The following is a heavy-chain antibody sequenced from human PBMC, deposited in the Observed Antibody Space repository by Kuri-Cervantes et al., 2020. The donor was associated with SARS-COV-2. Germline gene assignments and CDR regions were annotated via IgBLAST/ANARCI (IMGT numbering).Heavy chain of an antibody. CDR1: GGSFSGYY. D-gene: IGHD6-19*01. Sequence: SETLSLTCAVYGGSFSGYYWSWIRQPPGKGLEWIGEINHSGSTNYNPSLKSRVTISVDTSKNQFSQKLSSVTAADTAIYYCARSWVSVAARYGGFDNWGQGTLVTVSS. J-gene: IGHJ4*02. V-gene: IGHV4-34*01. CDR2: INHSGST. CDR3: ARSWVSVAARYGGFDN.